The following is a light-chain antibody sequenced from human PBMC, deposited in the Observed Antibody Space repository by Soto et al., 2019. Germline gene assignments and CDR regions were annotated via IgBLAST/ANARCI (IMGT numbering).Light chain of an antibody. V-gene: IGLV2-11*01. CDR3: SSYTSSDTLVV. Sequence: QSVLTQPRSVSGSPGQSVTISCTGTSSDVGGYNYVSWYQQHPGKAPKLMIYDVSKRPSGVPDRFSGSKSGNTASLTISGLQADDEADYYCSSYTSSDTLVVFGTGTKLTVL. CDR1: SSDVGGYNY. J-gene: IGLJ1*01. CDR2: DVS.